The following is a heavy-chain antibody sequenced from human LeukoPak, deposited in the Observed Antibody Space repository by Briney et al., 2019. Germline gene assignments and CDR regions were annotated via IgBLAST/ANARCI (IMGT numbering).Heavy chain of an antibody. CDR3: ASGGYYDSSGYPYYFDY. Sequence: ASVKVSCKASGGTFSSYAISWVRQAPGQGLEWMGGIIPIFGTANYAQKFQGRVTITADKSTSTAYMELSSLRSEDTAVYYCASGGYYDSSGYPYYFDYWGQGTLVTVSS. D-gene: IGHD3-22*01. J-gene: IGHJ4*02. CDR1: GGTFSSYA. CDR2: IIPIFGTA. V-gene: IGHV1-69*06.